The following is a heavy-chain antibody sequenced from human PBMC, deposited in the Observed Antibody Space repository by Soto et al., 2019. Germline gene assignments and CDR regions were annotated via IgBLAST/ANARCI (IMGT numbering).Heavy chain of an antibody. J-gene: IGHJ6*02. CDR3: ARDEYCSSTSCYTFYDILTGYYYYGMDV. V-gene: IGHV1-69*13. D-gene: IGHD2-2*02. Sequence: ASVKVSCKASGGTFSSYAISWVRQAPGQGLEWMGGIIPIFGTANYAQKFQGRVTITADESTSTAYMELSSLRSEDTAVYYCARDEYCSSTSCYTFYDILTGYYYYGMDVWGQGTTVTVSS. CDR2: IIPIFGTA. CDR1: GGTFSSYA.